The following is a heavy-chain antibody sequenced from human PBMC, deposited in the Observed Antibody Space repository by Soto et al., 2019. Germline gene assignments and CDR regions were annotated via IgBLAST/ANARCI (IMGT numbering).Heavy chain of an antibody. V-gene: IGHV4-61*01. J-gene: IGHJ5*02. Sequence: QVQLQESGPGLVQPSETLSLTCTVSGASVSSSSYYWSWIRQPLGKGLEWIGYIYYSGSTNYSPALKRRVTISIDPSKNQFSLKLSSVTAADSAVYYCARSGYCSGGSCSFNWFDPWGQGTLVTVSS. CDR1: GASVSSSSYY. CDR2: IYYSGST. D-gene: IGHD2-15*01. CDR3: ARSGYCSGGSCSFNWFDP.